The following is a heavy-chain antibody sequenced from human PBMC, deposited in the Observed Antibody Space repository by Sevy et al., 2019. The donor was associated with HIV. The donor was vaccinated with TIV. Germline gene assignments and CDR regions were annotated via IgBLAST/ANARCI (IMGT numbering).Heavy chain of an antibody. CDR2: IFWDDDK. CDR3: ADFLRGNYTSHFDY. V-gene: IGHV2-5*02. J-gene: IGHJ4*02. D-gene: IGHD1-7*01. Sequence: SGPTLVTPAQTLTLTCSFSGFSLSTSGVGVGWLRLPPGKALEWLALIFWDDDKRYSPPLKSRLTITKDTTKNRMVFKMTNIDPLDTGTYYCADFLRGNYTSHFDYWGQGTLVTVSS. CDR1: GFSLSTSGVG.